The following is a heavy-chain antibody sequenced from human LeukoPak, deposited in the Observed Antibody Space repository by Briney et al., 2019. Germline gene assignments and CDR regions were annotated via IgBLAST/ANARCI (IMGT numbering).Heavy chain of an antibody. V-gene: IGHV3-23*01. CDR1: GFTFSSYA. J-gene: IGHJ4*02. CDR2: ISGSGGST. D-gene: IGHD3-3*01. CDR3: ASQASIFGVVNFFDY. Sequence: GGSLRLSCAASGFTFSSYAMSWVRQAPGKGLEWVSAISGSGGSTYYADSVKGRFTISRDNSKNTLYLQMNSLGAEDTAVYYCASQASIFGVVNFFDYWGQGTLVTVSS.